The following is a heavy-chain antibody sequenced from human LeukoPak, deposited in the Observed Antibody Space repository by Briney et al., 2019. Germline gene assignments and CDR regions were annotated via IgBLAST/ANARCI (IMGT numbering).Heavy chain of an antibody. V-gene: IGHV1-8*02. Sequence: ASVKVSCKASGYTFTSYDINWVRQATGQGLEWMGCMNPNSGNTGYAQKFQGRVTMTRNTSISTAYMELSSLRSEDTAVYYCARAYYYDSSGYYYYYYGMDVWGQGTTVTVSS. CDR3: ARAYYYDSSGYYYYYYGMDV. CDR1: GYTFTSYD. D-gene: IGHD3-22*01. J-gene: IGHJ6*02. CDR2: MNPNSGNT.